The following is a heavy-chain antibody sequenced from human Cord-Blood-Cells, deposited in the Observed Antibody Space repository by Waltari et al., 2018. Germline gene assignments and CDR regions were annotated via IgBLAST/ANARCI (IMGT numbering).Heavy chain of an antibody. CDR3: ARQRRFASGPTVATIDY. V-gene: IGHV4-39*01. CDR2: IYYSGST. J-gene: IGHJ4*02. D-gene: IGHD5-12*01. CDR1: GGSISSSSYY. Sequence: QLQLQESGPGLVKPSETLSLTCTVPGGSISSSSYYWGWIRPPPGKGLEWIGSIYYSGSTYYNPSLKSRVTISVDTSKNQFSLKLSSVTAADTAVYYCARQRRFASGPTVATIDYWGQGTLVTVSS.